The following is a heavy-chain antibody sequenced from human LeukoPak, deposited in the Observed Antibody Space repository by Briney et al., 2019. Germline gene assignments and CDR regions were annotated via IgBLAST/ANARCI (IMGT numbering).Heavy chain of an antibody. D-gene: IGHD6-19*01. CDR1: GDSIGSGGYY. CDR2: IFYNGGS. CDR3: ARSSGHVTH. V-gene: IGHV4-31*03. Sequence: SQTLSLTCTVSGDSIGSGGYYWTWIRQHPGRGLEWIGHIFYNGGSYYSPSLKGRASIAVDASRTQFSLRLTSVTAADTAVYYCARSSGHVTHWGQGTLVTVSS. J-gene: IGHJ1*01.